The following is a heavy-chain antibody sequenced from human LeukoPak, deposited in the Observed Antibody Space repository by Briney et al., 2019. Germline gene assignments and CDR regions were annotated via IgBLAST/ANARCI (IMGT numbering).Heavy chain of an antibody. D-gene: IGHD2-2*01. CDR3: ARALGYCSSTSCLNWFDP. Sequence: SETLSLTCTVSGGSMSSYYWSWIRQPPGKGLEWIGYIYYSGSTNYNPSLKSRVTISVDTSKNQFSLKLSSVTAADTAVYYCARALGYCSSTSCLNWFDPWGQGTLVTVSS. V-gene: IGHV4-59*01. CDR1: GGSMSSYY. CDR2: IYYSGST. J-gene: IGHJ5*02.